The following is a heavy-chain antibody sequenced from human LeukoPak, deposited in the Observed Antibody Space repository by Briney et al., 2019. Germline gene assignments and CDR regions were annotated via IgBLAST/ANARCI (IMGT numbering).Heavy chain of an antibody. CDR3: ARISSPDYYDSSGYLDY. D-gene: IGHD3-22*01. Sequence: GGSLRLSCEASRFTFSTHNMNWVRQAPGKGLEWVSCIRGSGSTIYYADSVKGRFTISRDNAKNSLYLQMNSLRAEDTAVYYCARISSPDYYDSSGYLDYWGQGTLVTVSS. V-gene: IGHV3-48*04. CDR1: RFTFSTHN. J-gene: IGHJ4*02. CDR2: IRGSGSTI.